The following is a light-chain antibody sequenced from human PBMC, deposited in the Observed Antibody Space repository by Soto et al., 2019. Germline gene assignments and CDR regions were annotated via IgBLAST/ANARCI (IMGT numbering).Light chain of an antibody. CDR2: AAS. J-gene: IGKJ4*01. CDR3: QQTYSIPLT. Sequence: DIQMTQSPSSLSASVGARVTITCRASQTITSYLNWYQHKPGKAPNLLIYAASSLQSGVPSRFSGSGSGTDFTLTISSLQPEDFATYYCQQTYSIPLTFGGGTKVEIK. V-gene: IGKV1-39*01. CDR1: QTITSY.